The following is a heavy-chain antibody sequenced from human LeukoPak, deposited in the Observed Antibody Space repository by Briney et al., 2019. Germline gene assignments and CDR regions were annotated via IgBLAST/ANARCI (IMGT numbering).Heavy chain of an antibody. CDR1: GYTFTNYY. J-gene: IGHJ4*02. CDR2: INPNSGGT. V-gene: IGHV1-2*02. CDR3: AKDAIVRDYSNSDY. Sequence: ASVKVSCKASGYTFTNYYIHWVRQAPGQGLEWMGWINPNSGGTNYAQKFQGRVTMTRDTSISTAYMELSRLTSDDTAVCYCAKDAIVRDYSNSDYWGQGTLVTVSS. D-gene: IGHD4-11*01.